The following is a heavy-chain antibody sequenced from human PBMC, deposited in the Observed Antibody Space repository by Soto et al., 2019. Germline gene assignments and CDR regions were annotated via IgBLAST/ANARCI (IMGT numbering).Heavy chain of an antibody. V-gene: IGHV4-4*02. CDR3: ARVMGGPTYPPSGLDY. J-gene: IGHJ4*02. CDR2: IFHDGSV. D-gene: IGHD2-8*01. Sequence: VQLQESGPGLVNPSGTLSLTCAVSGGSISSNNWWSWVRQPPGKGLEWIGEIFHDGSVNYNPSLXGXVXIAXDTSNNQVSLNLNSVTAADTAIYYCARVMGGPTYPPSGLDYWGQGTLVTVSS. CDR1: GGSISSNNW.